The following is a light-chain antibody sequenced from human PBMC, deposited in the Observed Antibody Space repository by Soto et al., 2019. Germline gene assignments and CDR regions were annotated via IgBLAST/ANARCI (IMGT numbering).Light chain of an antibody. CDR1: PSVSSY. J-gene: IGKJ1*01. V-gene: IGKV3-11*01. CDR2: DAS. Sequence: EIVLTQSPATLSLSPGERATLSCRASPSVSSYLAWYQQKAGQAPRLLIYDASNRATGIPARFSGSGSGTDFTLTIRSLEPEDFAVYYCKQRSNWPWTFGQGTKVEIK. CDR3: KQRSNWPWT.